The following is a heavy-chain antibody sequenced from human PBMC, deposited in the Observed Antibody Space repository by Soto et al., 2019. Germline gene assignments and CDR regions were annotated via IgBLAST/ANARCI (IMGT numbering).Heavy chain of an antibody. V-gene: IGHV3-66*01. CDR1: GFTVSSNY. D-gene: IGHD2-2*01. Sequence: GGSLRLSCAASGFTVSSNYMSWVRQAPGKGLEWVSVIYSGGSTYYADSVKGRFTISRDNSKNTLYLQMNSLRAEDTAVYYCATLPPRGPEPFYYYYYMDVWGKGTTVTVSS. CDR3: ATLPPRGPEPFYYYYYMDV. CDR2: IYSGGST. J-gene: IGHJ6*03.